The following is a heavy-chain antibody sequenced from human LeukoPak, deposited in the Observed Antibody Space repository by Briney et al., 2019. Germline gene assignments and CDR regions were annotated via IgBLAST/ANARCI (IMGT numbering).Heavy chain of an antibody. CDR2: IWYDGSNK. CDR1: GFTFSSYG. V-gene: IGHV3-33*01. CDR3: ARDGIRYYYGMDV. D-gene: IGHD1-26*01. Sequence: PGGSLRLSCAASGFTFSSYGMHWVRQAPGKGLEWVAVIWYDGSNKYYADSVKGRFTISRDNSKNTLYLQMNSLRAEDTAVYYCARDGIRYYYGMDVWGQGITVTVSS. J-gene: IGHJ6*02.